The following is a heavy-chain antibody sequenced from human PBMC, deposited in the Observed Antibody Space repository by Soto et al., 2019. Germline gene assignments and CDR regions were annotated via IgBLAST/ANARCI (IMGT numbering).Heavy chain of an antibody. CDR2: IVPIFGTA. CDR3: ARMGRFLEWLSSWFDP. J-gene: IGHJ5*02. V-gene: IGHV1-69*13. CDR1: GDTFSSYA. Sequence: SVKVSCKASGDTFSSYAISWVRQAPGQGLEWMGGIVPIFGTANYAQKFQGRVTITADESTSTAYMELSSLRSEDTAVYYCARMGRFLEWLSSWFDPWGQGTLVTVSS. D-gene: IGHD3-3*01.